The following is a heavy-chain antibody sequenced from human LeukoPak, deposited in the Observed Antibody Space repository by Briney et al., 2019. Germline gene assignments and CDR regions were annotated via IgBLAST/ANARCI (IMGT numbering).Heavy chain of an antibody. V-gene: IGHV3-9*01. D-gene: IGHD2-15*01. J-gene: IGHJ4*02. Sequence: GGSLRLSCAASGFTFDDYAMHWVRQAPGKGLEWVSGISWSSGSIGYADSVKGRFTISRDNAKNSLYLQMNSLRAEDTALYYCAKATRYCSGGSCPRGGYFDYWGQGTLVTVSS. CDR3: AKATRYCSGGSCPRGGYFDY. CDR1: GFTFDDYA. CDR2: ISWSSGSI.